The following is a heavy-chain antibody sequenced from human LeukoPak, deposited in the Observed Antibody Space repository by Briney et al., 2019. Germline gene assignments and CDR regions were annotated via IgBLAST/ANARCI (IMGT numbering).Heavy chain of an antibody. Sequence: SETLSLTCAVSGGSISSSNWWSWVRQPPGKGLEWIGEIYHSGSTNYNPSLKSRVTISVDKSKNQFSLKLSSVTAADTAVYYCARYDYYGSGKPYAFDIWGQGTMVTVSS. CDR1: GGSISSSNW. CDR3: ARYDYYGSGKPYAFDI. CDR2: IYHSGST. J-gene: IGHJ3*02. V-gene: IGHV4-4*02. D-gene: IGHD3-10*01.